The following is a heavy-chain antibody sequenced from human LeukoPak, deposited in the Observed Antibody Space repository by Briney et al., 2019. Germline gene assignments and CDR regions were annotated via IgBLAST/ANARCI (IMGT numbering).Heavy chain of an antibody. CDR1: GYSFTGYF. CDR3: ARSGSTGYSLDY. V-gene: IGHV1-2*02. CDR2: IDPNSGDT. D-gene: IGHD3-22*01. J-gene: IGHJ4*02. Sequence: ASVKVSCKASGYSFTGYFIHWVRQPPGQGLEWMGCIDPNSGDTKYAQKFQGRVSMPRDTSTRTAYMELSRLRSDDTAVYFCARSGSTGYSLDYWGQGTLVTVSS.